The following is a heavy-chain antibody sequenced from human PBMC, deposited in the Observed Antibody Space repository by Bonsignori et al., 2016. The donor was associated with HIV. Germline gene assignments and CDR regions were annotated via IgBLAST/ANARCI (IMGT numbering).Heavy chain of an antibody. CDR2: IRYDGSNK. CDR3: AKGVSGYKFSTIGSQAMNWFDP. V-gene: IGHV3-30*02. Sequence: VRQAPGKGLEWVAFIRYDGSNKYYADSVKGRFTISRDNSKNTLYLQMNSLRAEDTAVYYCAKGVSGYKFSTIGSQAMNWFDPWGQGTLVTVSS. J-gene: IGHJ5*02. D-gene: IGHD5-12*01.